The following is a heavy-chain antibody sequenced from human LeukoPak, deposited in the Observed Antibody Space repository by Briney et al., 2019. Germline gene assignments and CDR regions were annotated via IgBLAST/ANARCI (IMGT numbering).Heavy chain of an antibody. CDR2: IIPIFGTA. CDR3: ARSGGRFGELLYENWFDP. D-gene: IGHD3-10*01. J-gene: IGHJ5*02. V-gene: IGHV1-69*01. CDR1: GGTFSSYA. Sequence: GSSVEVSCKASGGTFSSYAISWVRQAPGQGLEWMGGIIPIFGTANYAQKFQGRVTITADESTSTAYMELSSLRSEDTAVYYCARSGGRFGELLYENWFDPWGQGTLVTVSS.